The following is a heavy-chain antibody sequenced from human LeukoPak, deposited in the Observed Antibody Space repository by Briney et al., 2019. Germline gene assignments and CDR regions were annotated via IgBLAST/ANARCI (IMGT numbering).Heavy chain of an antibody. CDR1: GGTFSSYA. CDR3: ARGVPLVVVPAALDY. J-gene: IGHJ4*02. CDR2: IIPIFGTA. D-gene: IGHD2-2*01. Sequence: SVKVSCKASGGTFSSYAISWVRQAPGQGLEWMGEIIPIFGTANYAQKFQGRVTITADESTSTAYMELSSLRSEDTAVYYCARGVPLVVVPAALDYWGQGTLVTVSS. V-gene: IGHV1-69*13.